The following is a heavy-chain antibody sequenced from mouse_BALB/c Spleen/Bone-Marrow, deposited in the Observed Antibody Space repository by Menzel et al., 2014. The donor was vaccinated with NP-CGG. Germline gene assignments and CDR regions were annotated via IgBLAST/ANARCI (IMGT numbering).Heavy chain of an antibody. Sequence: VQLQQSGPELVKPGVSVKVSCKASGYSFTDYNMYWVKQSHGKSLEWIGYIDPFNGGTAYNQRFKGKATLTIDRSSSTAFMHLNSLTSEDSAVYYWARRGDDYDHFYAMDYWGQGTSVTVSS. J-gene: IGHJ4*01. CDR2: IDPFNGGT. D-gene: IGHD2-4*01. CDR1: GYSFTDYN. CDR3: ARRGDDYDHFYAMDY. V-gene: IGHV1S135*01.